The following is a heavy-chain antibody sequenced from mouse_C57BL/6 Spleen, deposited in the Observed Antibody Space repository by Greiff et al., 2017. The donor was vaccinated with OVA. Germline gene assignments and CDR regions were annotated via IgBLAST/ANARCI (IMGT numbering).Heavy chain of an antibody. Sequence: DVQLVESGGGLVKPGGSLKLSCAASGFTFSSYAMSWVRQTPEKRLEWVATISDGGSYTYYPDNVKGRFTISRDNAKNNLYLQMSHLKSEDTAMYYCARESPNWDFDYWGQGTTLTVSS. CDR3: ARESPNWDFDY. CDR1: GFTFSSYA. V-gene: IGHV5-4*01. CDR2: ISDGGSYT. J-gene: IGHJ2*01. D-gene: IGHD4-1*01.